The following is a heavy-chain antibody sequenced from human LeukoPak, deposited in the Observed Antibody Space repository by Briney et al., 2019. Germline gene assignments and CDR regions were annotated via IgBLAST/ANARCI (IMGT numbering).Heavy chain of an antibody. CDR2: ISYDGSNK. V-gene: IGHV3-30*18. D-gene: IGHD3-22*01. CDR1: GFTFSSYG. Sequence: PGRSLRLSCAASGFTFSSYGMQWVRQAPGKGLEWVAVISYDGSNKYYADSVKGRFTISRDNSKNTLYLQMNSLRAEDTAVYYCAKETHAYYYDSSGYARLFDYWGQGTLVTVSS. CDR3: AKETHAYYYDSSGYARLFDY. J-gene: IGHJ4*02.